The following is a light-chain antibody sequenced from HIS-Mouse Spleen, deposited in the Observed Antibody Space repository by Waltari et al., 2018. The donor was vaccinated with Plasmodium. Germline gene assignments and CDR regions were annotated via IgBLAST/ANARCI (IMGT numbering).Light chain of an antibody. CDR1: SSNIGAGYD. V-gene: IGLV1-40*01. Sequence: QSVLTQPPSVSGAPGQRVTISCTGSSSNIGAGYDVHWYQQLPGTAPKLLIYGRCNRPCRVPDRFSGSTSGTSASLAITGLQAEDEADYYCQSYDSSLSGSVVVGGGTKLTVL. CDR3: QSYDSSLSGSVV. J-gene: IGLJ2*01. CDR2: GRC.